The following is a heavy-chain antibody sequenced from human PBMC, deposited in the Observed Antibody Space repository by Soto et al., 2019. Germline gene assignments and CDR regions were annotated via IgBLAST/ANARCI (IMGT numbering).Heavy chain of an antibody. CDR1: GGSFSGYY. Sequence: SETLSLTCAVYGGSFSGYYWSWIRQPPGKGLEWIGEINHSGSTNYNPSLKSRVTISVGTSKNQFSLKLSSVTAADTAVYYCARARQLWFGAYGMDVWGQGTTVTVSS. CDR2: INHSGST. J-gene: IGHJ6*02. D-gene: IGHD3-10*01. V-gene: IGHV4-34*01. CDR3: ARARQLWFGAYGMDV.